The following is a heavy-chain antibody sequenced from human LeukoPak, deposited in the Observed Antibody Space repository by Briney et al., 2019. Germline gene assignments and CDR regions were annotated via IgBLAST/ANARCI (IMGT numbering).Heavy chain of an antibody. D-gene: IGHD5-18*01. J-gene: IGHJ4*02. CDR2: INAGNGNT. CDR1: GYTFTSYA. Sequence: ASVKVSCKASGYTFTSYAMHWARQAPGQRLEWMGWINAGNGNTKYSQKFQGRVTMTRNTSISTAYMELSSLRSEDTAVYYCARGGGYSYGLPFDYWGQGTLVTVSS. CDR3: ARGGGYSYGLPFDY. V-gene: IGHV1-3*01.